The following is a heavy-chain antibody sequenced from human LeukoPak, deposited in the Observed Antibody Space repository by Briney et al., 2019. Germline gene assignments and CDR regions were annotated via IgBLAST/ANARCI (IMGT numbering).Heavy chain of an antibody. CDR2: ISSSSSTM. CDR1: GFTFSSYS. V-gene: IGHV3-48*02. D-gene: IGHD1-26*01. CDR3: ARDLAGAYRGSPFDY. J-gene: IGHJ4*02. Sequence: GGSLRLSCAASGFTFSSYSMNWVRQAPGKGLEWVSYISSSSSTMYYADSVKGRFTISRDNAKNSLYLQMNSLRDEDTAVYYCARDLAGAYRGSPFDYWGQGTLVTVSS.